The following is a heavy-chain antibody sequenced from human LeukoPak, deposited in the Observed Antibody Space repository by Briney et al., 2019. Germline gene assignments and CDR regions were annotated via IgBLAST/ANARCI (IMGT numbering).Heavy chain of an antibody. V-gene: IGHV3-21*01. J-gene: IGHJ4*02. D-gene: IGHD3-10*01. CDR2: ISSSSSYI. CDR1: GFTFSSYS. Sequence: GGSLRLSCAASGFTFSSYSMNWVRQAPGKGLEWVSSISSSSSYIYYADSVKGRFTISRDNAKNSLYLQMNSLRAEDTAVYYCARDSSSPYYYGSGSYYIDYWGQGTLVTVSS. CDR3: ARDSSSPYYYGSGSYYIDY.